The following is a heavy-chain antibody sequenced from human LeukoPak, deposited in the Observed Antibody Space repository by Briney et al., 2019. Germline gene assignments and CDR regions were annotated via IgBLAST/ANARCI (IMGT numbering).Heavy chain of an antibody. V-gene: IGHV3-23*01. CDR3: AKQRSEVMVAATNY. CDR1: GFTFSSYA. J-gene: IGHJ4*02. CDR2: ITGGGDTT. Sequence: GGSLRLSCAASGFTFSSYAMTWVRQAPGKGLEWVSSITGGGDTTYYADSVRGRFTISRDNSKNTLSLQTNSLRAEDTAVYYCAKQRSEVMVAATNYWGQGTLVTVSS. D-gene: IGHD2-15*01.